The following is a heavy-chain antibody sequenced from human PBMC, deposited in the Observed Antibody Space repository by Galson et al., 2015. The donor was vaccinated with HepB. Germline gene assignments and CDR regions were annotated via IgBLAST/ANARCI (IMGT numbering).Heavy chain of an antibody. D-gene: IGHD4-17*01. CDR2: IYSGGST. CDR1: GFTVSSNY. V-gene: IGHV3-66*01. J-gene: IGHJ2*01. Sequence: SLRLSCAASGFTVSSNYMSWVRQAPGKGLEWVSVIYSGGSTYYADSVKGRFTISRDNSKDTLYLQMSSLRAEDTAVYYCAGSSVTKSYWYFDLWGRGTLVTVSS. CDR3: AGSSVTKSYWYFDL.